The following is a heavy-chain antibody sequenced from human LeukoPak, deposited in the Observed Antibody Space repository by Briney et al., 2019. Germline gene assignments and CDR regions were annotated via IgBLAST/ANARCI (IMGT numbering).Heavy chain of an antibody. Sequence: SVKVSCKASGGSFSTYPITWVRQAPGHGLEWMGRYVPGVGVSTYAQRFKGRVTFTADASTTTSFMEVASLKSDDTAVYYCARGQSSANDRKGRTGLDSWGQGTLVTVSS. J-gene: IGHJ4*02. CDR1: GGSFSTYP. CDR2: YVPGVGVS. D-gene: IGHD2-2*01. CDR3: ARGQSSANDRKGRTGLDS. V-gene: IGHV1-69*02.